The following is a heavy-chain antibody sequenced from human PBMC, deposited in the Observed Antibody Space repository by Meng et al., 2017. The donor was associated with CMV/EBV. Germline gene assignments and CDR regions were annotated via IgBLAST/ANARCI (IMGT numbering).Heavy chain of an antibody. CDR1: GYTFTEHY. CDR2: INPNRGDT. J-gene: IGHJ5*02. CDR3: TRDAHLTTVTPNWFDP. Sequence: QVQLGQSGAELRKPGASVKVSCKASGYTFTEHYMHWVRQAPGQGLEWMGCINPNRGDTNYAQKFQGRVTMTRDTSISTAYMELSRLRSDDTAVYYCTRDAHLTTVTPNWFDPWGQGTLVTVSS. V-gene: IGHV1-2*02. D-gene: IGHD4-17*01.